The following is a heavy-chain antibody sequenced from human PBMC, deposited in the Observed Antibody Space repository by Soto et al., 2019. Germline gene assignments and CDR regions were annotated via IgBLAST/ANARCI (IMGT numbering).Heavy chain of an antibody. J-gene: IGHJ4*02. CDR1: GFTVSNNY. Sequence: EVQLVESGGGLIQPGGSLRLSCAVSGFTVSNNYMSWVRQAPGKGLEGVSVIYSGGYTAYGDSVKGRFTISRDNSKNTTVLEMNSAGAVDANVYLRVAGLGGGGYWGQGTLVTVSS. CDR3: VAGLGGGGY. CDR2: IYSGGYT. V-gene: IGHV3-53*01. D-gene: IGHD6-19*01.